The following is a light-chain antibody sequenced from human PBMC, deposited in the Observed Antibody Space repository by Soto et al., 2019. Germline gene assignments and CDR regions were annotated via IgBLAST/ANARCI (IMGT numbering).Light chain of an antibody. Sequence: EIVFTQSPGTLSLFPGERATLSCRASQSVSDGHLAWYQQKSGRAPRLLIYSSSARATGVPDRFSGSGSGTDFTLTITRLEPEDFAMYFCQRYSISPYTFGQGTKLEI. V-gene: IGKV3-20*01. CDR2: SSS. J-gene: IGKJ2*01. CDR1: QSVSDGH. CDR3: QRYSISPYT.